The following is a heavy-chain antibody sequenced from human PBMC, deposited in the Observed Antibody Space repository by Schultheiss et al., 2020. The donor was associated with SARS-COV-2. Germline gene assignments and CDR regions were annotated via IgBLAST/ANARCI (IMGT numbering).Heavy chain of an antibody. CDR2: INPNSGGT. V-gene: IGHV1-2*02. J-gene: IGHJ4*02. Sequence: ASVKVSCKASGYTFTGYYMHWVRQAPGQGLEWMGWINPNSGGTNYAQKFQGRVTMTTDTSTSTAYMELSSLRSEDTAVYYCARPPPTSDWGQGTLVTVSS. CDR3: ARPPPTSD. D-gene: IGHD1-1*01. CDR1: GYTFTGYY.